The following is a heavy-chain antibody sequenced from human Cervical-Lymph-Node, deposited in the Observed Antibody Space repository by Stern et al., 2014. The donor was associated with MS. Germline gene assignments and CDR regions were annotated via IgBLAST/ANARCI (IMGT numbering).Heavy chain of an antibody. J-gene: IGHJ6*02. Sequence: EVHLAESGGGLVQPGGSLRVSCAASGFTFSNSWMSWVRQSPGKGLEWVANIKQDGSEKYYVDSVKGRFTISRDNAKNSLYLQMNSLRAEDTAVYYCARDGRGYYYGMDVWGQGTTVTVSS. CDR2: IKQDGSEK. CDR3: ARDGRGYYYGMDV. CDR1: GFTFSNSW. V-gene: IGHV3-7*01.